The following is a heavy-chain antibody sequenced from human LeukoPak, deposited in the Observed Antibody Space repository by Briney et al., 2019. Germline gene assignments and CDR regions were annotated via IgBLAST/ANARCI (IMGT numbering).Heavy chain of an antibody. Sequence: SVKVSCKASGGIFSNYAITWVRQAPGQGLEWMGEIIPILGTSKYAQMFQGRVTITADESTSTAYMELSSLRSEDTAVYYCARDPGDYGEVFDYWGQGTLVTVSS. CDR3: ARDPGDYGEVFDY. J-gene: IGHJ4*02. V-gene: IGHV1-69*13. D-gene: IGHD4/OR15-4a*01. CDR2: IIPILGTS. CDR1: GGIFSNYA.